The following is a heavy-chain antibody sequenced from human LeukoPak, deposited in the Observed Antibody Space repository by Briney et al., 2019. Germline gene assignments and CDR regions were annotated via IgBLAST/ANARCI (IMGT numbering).Heavy chain of an antibody. CDR1: GFTFSTYS. D-gene: IGHD6-19*01. Sequence: TGGSLSLSCVASGFTFSTYSMNWVRQAPGKGLEWVSYISSSSSTIYYADSVKGRFTISRDNAKNSLYLQMNSLRDEDTAVYYCARAAVTGYDYWGQGTLVTVSS. V-gene: IGHV3-48*02. CDR3: ARAAVTGYDY. CDR2: ISSSSSTI. J-gene: IGHJ4*02.